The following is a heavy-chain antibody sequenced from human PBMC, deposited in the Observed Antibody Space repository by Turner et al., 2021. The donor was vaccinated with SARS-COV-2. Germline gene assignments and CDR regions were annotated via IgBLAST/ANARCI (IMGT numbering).Heavy chain of an antibody. CDR3: ARGRGGFYDNSGYYYVY. J-gene: IGHJ4*02. V-gene: IGHV4-34*01. Sequence: QVQLQQWGAGLLKPSETLSLSCGVYGESLSDYYWTWTRQPPGKGLEWIGEIHHSGSTNYNPSLKSRVTMSVDTSKNQFSLKLTSVTAADTAVYYCARGRGGFYDNSGYYYVYWGQGTLVTVSS. CDR1: GESLSDYY. D-gene: IGHD3-22*01. CDR2: IHHSGST.